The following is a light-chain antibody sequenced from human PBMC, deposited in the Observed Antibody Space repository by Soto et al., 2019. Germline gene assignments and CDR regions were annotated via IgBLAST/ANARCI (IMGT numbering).Light chain of an antibody. V-gene: IGKV3-20*01. CDR3: QQYGSSPLIT. CDR2: GSS. CDR1: QTIYSN. J-gene: IGKJ5*01. Sequence: IVMTQSPATLSVSPGERSTLSCRSGQTIYSNVAWYQQRPGQAPRLLIYGSSSRATGTPDRFSGGGSGTDFTLTISRLEPEDFAVYYCQQYGSSPLITFGQGTRLEIK.